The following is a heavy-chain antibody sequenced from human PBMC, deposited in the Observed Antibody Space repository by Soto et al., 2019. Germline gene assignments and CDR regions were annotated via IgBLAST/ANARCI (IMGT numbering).Heavy chain of an antibody. CDR1: GGSIRSGGCS. CDR2: LYHSGCP. Sequence: PPETLSLTCAVSGGSIRSGGCSGGWLLDPKGKAAGRPGQLYHSGCPYYNPSLKSRVTISVDRSKNQFSLKLSSVTAADTAGYYCRTSIILVCGVVPGGLFEAWPQVTLVTAS. D-gene: IGHD2-21*02. CDR3: RTSIILVCGVVPGGLFEA. V-gene: IGHV4-30-2*01. J-gene: IGHJ5*02.